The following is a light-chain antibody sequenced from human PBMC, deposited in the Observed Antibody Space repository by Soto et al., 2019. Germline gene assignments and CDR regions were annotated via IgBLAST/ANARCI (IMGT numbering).Light chain of an antibody. CDR3: QQYNSYSTWT. V-gene: IGKV1-5*03. J-gene: IGKJ1*01. Sequence: DIQMTQSPSTLSASVGDTVTITCRASQTIGTWLAWYQQKPGRAPKLLISKASGLESGVPSRFSGSGSGTEFTLTISSLQPDDFATYYCQQYNSYSTWTFGQGTKVDIK. CDR1: QTIGTW. CDR2: KAS.